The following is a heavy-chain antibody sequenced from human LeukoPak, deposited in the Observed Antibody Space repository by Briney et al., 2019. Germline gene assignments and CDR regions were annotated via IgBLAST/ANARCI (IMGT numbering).Heavy chain of an antibody. CDR1: GGSISSYY. V-gene: IGHV4-4*07. CDR3: ARTLYYGDFADDAFDI. J-gene: IGHJ3*02. CDR2: IYTTGST. Sequence: SETLSLTCTVSGGSISSYYWNWIRQPAGKGLEWIGHIYTTGSTNYNPSLKSRVTMSVDTSKSQFSLKLSSVTAADTAMYYCARTLYYGDFADDAFDIWGQGTMVTVSS. D-gene: IGHD4-17*01.